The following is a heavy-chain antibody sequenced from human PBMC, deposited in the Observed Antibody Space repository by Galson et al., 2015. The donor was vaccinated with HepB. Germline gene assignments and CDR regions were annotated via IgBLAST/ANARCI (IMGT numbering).Heavy chain of an antibody. Sequence: SLRLSCAASGFTFSSYALSWVRQAPGKGLEWVSAISGSGDSTYYADSVKGRFTISRDNSKDTLYLQMNSLRAEDTAVYYCAKEGSSGWYCADVWGKGTTVTVSS. CDR3: AKEGSSGWYCADV. CDR2: ISGSGDST. CDR1: GFTFSSYA. V-gene: IGHV3-23*01. D-gene: IGHD6-13*01. J-gene: IGHJ6*04.